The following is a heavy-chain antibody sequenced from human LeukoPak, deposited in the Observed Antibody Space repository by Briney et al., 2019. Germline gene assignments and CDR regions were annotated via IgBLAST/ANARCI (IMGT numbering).Heavy chain of an antibody. D-gene: IGHD1-20*01. V-gene: IGHV4-4*07. CDR3: AREDYRYNWNYFDY. CDR2: IYTSGST. J-gene: IGHJ4*02. Sequence: SETLSLTCTVSGGSISSYYWSWLRQPAGKGLEWIGRIYTSGSTNYNPSLKSRVTMSVDTFKNQFSLKLSSVTAVDTAVYYCAREDYRYNWNYFDYWGQGTLVTVSS. CDR1: GGSISSYY.